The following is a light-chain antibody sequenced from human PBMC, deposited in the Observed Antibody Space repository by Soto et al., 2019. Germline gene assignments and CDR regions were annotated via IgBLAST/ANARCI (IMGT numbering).Light chain of an antibody. Sequence: QSALTQPASVSGSPGQSITISCTGTSSDIGGYDYVSWYQHLPGKAPKLLIFDVTHRPSGVSDRFSGSKSGHTASLTISGVRPEDEADYYCCSYTDIALDVVFGGGTKLTVL. CDR3: CSYTDIALDVV. J-gene: IGLJ2*01. CDR1: SSDIGGYDY. V-gene: IGLV2-14*01. CDR2: DVT.